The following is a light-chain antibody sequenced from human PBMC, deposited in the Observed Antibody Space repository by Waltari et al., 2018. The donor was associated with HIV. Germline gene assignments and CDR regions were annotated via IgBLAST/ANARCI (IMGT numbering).Light chain of an antibody. V-gene: IGLV2-8*01. J-gene: IGLJ2*01. Sequence: QSALTQPPSASGSPGPSVTISCTGTTSDSGGYNYVSWYQQPPDKAPKLIMTELTKRPSGVPDRFSGSKSGNTASLTVSGLQAEDEAHYYCSSYAPTNNFYVLFGGGTALTVL. CDR1: TSDSGGYNY. CDR3: SSYAPTNNFYVL. CDR2: ELT.